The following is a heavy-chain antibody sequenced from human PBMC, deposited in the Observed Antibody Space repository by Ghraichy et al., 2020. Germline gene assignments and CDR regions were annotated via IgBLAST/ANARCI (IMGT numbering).Heavy chain of an antibody. CDR3: AREGRYCSGGSCYSDYGMDV. D-gene: IGHD2-15*01. V-gene: IGHV3-48*01. CDR2: ISSSSSTI. CDR1: GFTFSSYS. Sequence: GGSLRLSCAASGFTFSSYSMNWVRQAPGKGLEWVSYISSSSSTIYYADSVKGRFTISRDNAKNSLYLQMNSLRAEDTAVYYCAREGRYCSGGSCYSDYGMDVWGQGTTVTVSS. J-gene: IGHJ6*02.